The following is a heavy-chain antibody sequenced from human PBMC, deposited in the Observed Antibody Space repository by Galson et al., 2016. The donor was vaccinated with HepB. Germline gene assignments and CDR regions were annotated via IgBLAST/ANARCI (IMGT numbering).Heavy chain of an antibody. Sequence: TLSLTCTVSGVSIGSGGYYWSWIRQHPGKGLEWVGYIYFTGSTYYNPSLKSRVTITVDTSNNQFSLRLTSVTAADTAVYYCARTRNSYGYSGFTYWGRGTQVAVSS. CDR3: ARTRNSYGYSGFTY. V-gene: IGHV4-31*03. CDR2: IYFTGST. J-gene: IGHJ4*01. D-gene: IGHD5-18*01. CDR1: GVSIGSGGYY.